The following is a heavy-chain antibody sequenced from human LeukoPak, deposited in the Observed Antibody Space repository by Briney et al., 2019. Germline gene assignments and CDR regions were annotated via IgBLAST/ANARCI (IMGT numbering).Heavy chain of an antibody. Sequence: GSSVKVSCKASGGTFSSYAISWVRQAPGQGLEWMGGIIPIFGTANYAQKFQGRVTITADESTSTAYMELSSLRSEDTAVYYCASRHLDTAMDPMNYYYYYYMDVWGKGTTVTVSS. CDR3: ASRHLDTAMDPMNYYYYYYMDV. V-gene: IGHV1-69*01. CDR1: GGTFSSYA. D-gene: IGHD5-18*01. J-gene: IGHJ6*03. CDR2: IIPIFGTA.